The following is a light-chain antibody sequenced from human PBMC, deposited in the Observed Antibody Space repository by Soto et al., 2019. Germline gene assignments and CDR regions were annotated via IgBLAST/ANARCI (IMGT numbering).Light chain of an antibody. CDR3: LQDYNFRT. J-gene: IGKJ1*01. V-gene: IGKV1-6*01. CDR1: QGIRND. CDR2: AAS. Sequence: IQMTQSPSTLSASVGDRVTITCRASQGIRNDLHWFQQKPGKAPRLLIYAASHLQNGVPSRFSGGGSGTDFSLTISSLQPEDFATYYCLQDYNFRTFGQGTKVDIK.